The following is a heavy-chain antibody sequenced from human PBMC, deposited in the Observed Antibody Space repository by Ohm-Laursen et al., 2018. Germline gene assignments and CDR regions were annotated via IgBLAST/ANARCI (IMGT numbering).Heavy chain of an antibody. CDR1: EFTLSTYW. D-gene: IGHD3-16*01. J-gene: IGHJ4*02. CDR2: IKQDGSQT. Sequence: SLRLSCTAAEFTLSTYWMTWVRQAPGKGLEWVANIKQDGSQTHYVDSVQGRFTISRDNAKSSLYLQMNSLRAEDTAVYHCARDPVRGLTDYWGQGTLVTVSS. V-gene: IGHV3-7*01. CDR3: ARDPVRGLTDY.